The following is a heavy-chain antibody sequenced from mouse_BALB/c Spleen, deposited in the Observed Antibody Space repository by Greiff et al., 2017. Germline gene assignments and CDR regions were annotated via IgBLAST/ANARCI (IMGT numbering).Heavy chain of an antibody. CDR2: IWAGGST. Sequence: VQLKESGPGLVAPSQSLSITCTVSGFSLTSYGVHWVRQPPGKGLEWLGVIWAGGSTNYNSALMSRLSISKDNSKSQVFLKMNSLQTDDTAMYYCARGQYYYGTNYYAMDYWGQGTSVTVSS. D-gene: IGHD1-1*01. J-gene: IGHJ4*01. CDR1: GFSLTSYG. CDR3: ARGQYYYGTNYYAMDY. V-gene: IGHV2-9*02.